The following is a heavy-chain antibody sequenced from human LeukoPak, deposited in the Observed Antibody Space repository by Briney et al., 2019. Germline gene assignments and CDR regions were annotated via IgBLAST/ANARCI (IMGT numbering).Heavy chain of an antibody. Sequence: GGSLRLSCAASGFTFSSYAMHWVRQAPGKGLEWVAVISYDGSNKYYADSVKGRFTISRDNSKNTLYLQMNSLRAEDTAVYYCARESGSSGWYFDYWGQGTLVTVSS. CDR2: ISYDGSNK. J-gene: IGHJ4*02. V-gene: IGHV3-30*04. CDR3: ARESGSSGWYFDY. CDR1: GFTFSSYA. D-gene: IGHD6-19*01.